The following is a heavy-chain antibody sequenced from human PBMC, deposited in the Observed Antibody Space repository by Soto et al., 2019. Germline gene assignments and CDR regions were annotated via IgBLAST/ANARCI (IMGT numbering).Heavy chain of an antibody. CDR2: IYHSGST. V-gene: IGHV4-30-2*01. Sequence: QLQLQESGSGLVKPSQTLSLTCAVSCCSISSCGYSCSWFRQPPGKGLEWIGYIYHSGSTYYNPSLKSRVTISVDRSKNQFSLKMSSVTAEDTEVYYCPRGAPVVNDYWGQGTLVTVSS. CDR1: CCSISSCGYS. CDR3: PRGAPVVNDY. D-gene: IGHD3-22*01. J-gene: IGHJ4*02.